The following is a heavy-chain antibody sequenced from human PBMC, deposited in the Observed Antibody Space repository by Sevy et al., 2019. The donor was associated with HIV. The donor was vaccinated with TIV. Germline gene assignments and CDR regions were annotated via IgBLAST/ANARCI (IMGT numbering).Heavy chain of an antibody. V-gene: IGHV3-23*01. CDR3: AKMQYYDFWSGYYWLY. J-gene: IGHJ4*02. D-gene: IGHD3-3*01. Sequence: GGSLRLSCAASGFTFSSYAMRWVRQAPGKGLEWVSAISGSGGSTYYADSVKGRFTISRDNSKNTLYLQMNSLRAEDTAVYYCAKMQYYDFWSGYYWLYWGQGTLVTVS. CDR2: ISGSGGST. CDR1: GFTFSSYA.